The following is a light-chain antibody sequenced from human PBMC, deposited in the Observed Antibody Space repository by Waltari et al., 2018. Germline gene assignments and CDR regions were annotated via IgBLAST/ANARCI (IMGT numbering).Light chain of an antibody. CDR1: SSDLGTYKY. J-gene: IGLJ3*02. Sequence: QSALTQPRSVSGSPGQSVTISCTGTSSDLGTYKYVSWYQQHPGKAPKLLIHDVTKRPPGVPDRFAGSKSGNTASLTISGLQAEDEAEYCCCSFAGSYTWVFGGGTELTVL. CDR3: CSFAGSYTWV. CDR2: DVT. V-gene: IGLV2-11*01.